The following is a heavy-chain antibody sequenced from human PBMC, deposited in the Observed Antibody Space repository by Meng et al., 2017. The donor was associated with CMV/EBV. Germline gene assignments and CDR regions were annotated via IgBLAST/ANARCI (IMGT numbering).Heavy chain of an antibody. Sequence: QITLKEFCSSLVQPPQDLTHRCDFSGFSLRTSGVGVGWFRQPPGKALEWLALIYWDDDKRYSPSLKSRLTITKDTSKNQVVLTMTNMDPVDTATYYCAHHADIAAAGSYYYWGQGTLVTVSS. D-gene: IGHD6-13*01. CDR3: AHHADIAAAGSYYY. CDR1: GFSLRTSGVG. J-gene: IGHJ4*02. V-gene: IGHV2-5*02. CDR2: IYWDDDK.